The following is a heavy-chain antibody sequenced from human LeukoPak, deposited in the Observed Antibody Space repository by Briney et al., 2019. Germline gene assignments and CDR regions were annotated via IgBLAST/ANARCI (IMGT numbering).Heavy chain of an antibody. CDR1: GFSFSSHW. V-gene: IGHV3-74*01. J-gene: IGHJ4*02. D-gene: IGHD2-21*01. Sequence: PGGSLRLSCAASGFSFSSHWVHWVRHAPGKGLVWVSRISDDGSYTSNVDSVKGRFTISRDNVNNMLYLHMNCLRAEDMAVYYCASFGISWRSSYWGQGTLVTVSS. CDR3: ASFGISWRSSY. CDR2: ISDDGSYT.